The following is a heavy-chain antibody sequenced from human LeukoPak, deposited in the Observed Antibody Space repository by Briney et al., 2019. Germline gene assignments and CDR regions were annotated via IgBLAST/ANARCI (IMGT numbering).Heavy chain of an antibody. D-gene: IGHD3-3*01. CDR2: IYYSGST. CDR3: ASQENVLRFLEWAGAAFDI. J-gene: IGHJ3*02. Sequence: SETLSLTCTVSGGSISSYYWSWIRQPPGKGLEWIGYIYYSGSTNYNPSLKSRVTISVDTSKNQFSLKLSSVTAADTAVYYCASQENVLRFLEWAGAAFDIWGQGTMVTVSS. V-gene: IGHV4-59*08. CDR1: GGSISSYY.